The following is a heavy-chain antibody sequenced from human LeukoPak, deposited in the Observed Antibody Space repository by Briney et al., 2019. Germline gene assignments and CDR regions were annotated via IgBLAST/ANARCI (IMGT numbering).Heavy chain of an antibody. CDR1: GFTFSSYV. V-gene: IGHV3-23*01. Sequence: PGGSLRLSCAASGFTFSSYVMSWVRQAPGKGLEWASAISGSGGSTYCADSVKGRFTISRDNSKNTLNLQMNSLRAEDTAVYYCARQLWLDYWGQGTLVTVSS. J-gene: IGHJ4*02. CDR2: ISGSGGST. CDR3: ARQLWLDY. D-gene: IGHD5-18*01.